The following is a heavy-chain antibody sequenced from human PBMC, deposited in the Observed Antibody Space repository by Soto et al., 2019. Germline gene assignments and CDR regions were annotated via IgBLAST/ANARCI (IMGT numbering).Heavy chain of an antibody. Sequence: QVRLVQSGSEVKKLGASVKVSCKSSDNTFTHYGINWVRQAPGQGLEWMGWISGYNGNTKYAQKFQCRVTMTADTSTRTAFMEVRSLTSDDTGVYFCAATGGNYFGLDVWGQGTTVTVSS. J-gene: IGHJ6*02. V-gene: IGHV1-18*01. CDR2: ISGYNGNT. CDR3: AATGGNYFGLDV. CDR1: DNTFTHYG. D-gene: IGHD2-8*02.